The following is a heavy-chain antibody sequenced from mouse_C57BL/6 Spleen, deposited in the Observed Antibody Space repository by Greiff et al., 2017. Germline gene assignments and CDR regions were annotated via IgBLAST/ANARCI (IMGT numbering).Heavy chain of an antibody. D-gene: IGHD2-4*01. J-gene: IGHJ4*01. CDR1: GYTFTDYE. Sequence: VQLQQSGAELVRPGASVTLSCKASGYTFTDYEMHWVKQTPVHGLEWIGAIDPETGGTAYNQKFKGKAILTADTSSSTAYMELRSLTSEDSAVYYCTRRLRAMDYWGQGTSVTVSS. CDR3: TRRLRAMDY. V-gene: IGHV1-15*01. CDR2: IDPETGGT.